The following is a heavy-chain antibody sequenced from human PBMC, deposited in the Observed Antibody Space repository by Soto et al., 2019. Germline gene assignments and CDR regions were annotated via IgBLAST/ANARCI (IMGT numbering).Heavy chain of an antibody. J-gene: IGHJ4*02. CDR1: GYTFTSYG. D-gene: IGHD3-22*01. CDR3: ARALYYYDNSGFAY. V-gene: IGHV1-18*01. CDR2: INIYSGDA. Sequence: QVRLEQSGPEVKKTGASVKVSCKASGYTFTSYGISWVRQAPGQGLEWMGWINIYSGDANYAQRFQDRVTMTRDTSTNTVYMEMRSLRSDDTAVYYCARALYYYDNSGFAYWGQGTLVTVSS.